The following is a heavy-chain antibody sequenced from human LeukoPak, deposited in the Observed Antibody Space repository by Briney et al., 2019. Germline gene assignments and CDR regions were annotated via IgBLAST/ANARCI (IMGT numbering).Heavy chain of an antibody. CDR3: ARLWTGYSSGWYAASRLRFDP. D-gene: IGHD6-19*01. J-gene: IGHJ5*02. Sequence: SVKVSCKASGGTFISYAISWVRQAPGQGLEWMGGIIPIFGTANYAQKFQGRVTITADESTSTAYMELSSLRSEDTAVYYCARLWTGYSSGWYAASRLRFDPWGRGTLVTVSS. CDR1: GGTFISYA. CDR2: IIPIFGTA. V-gene: IGHV1-69*13.